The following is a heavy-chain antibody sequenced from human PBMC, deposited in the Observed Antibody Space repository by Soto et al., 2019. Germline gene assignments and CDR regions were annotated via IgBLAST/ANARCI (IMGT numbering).Heavy chain of an antibody. CDR1: GSIFVNYG. CDR3: AMVDNYVTPTPQDV. V-gene: IGHV1-18*01. J-gene: IGHJ6*02. D-gene: IGHD3-16*01. Sequence: QVQLVQSGDEVRKPGSSVKVSCKASGSIFVNYGIAWVRQAPGQGLEWLGWSTPYSGNTHYASKVQGRLTMTTDTSTSTAYMDLSSLTSDDTAVYYFAMVDNYVTPTPQDVWGQGTTVTVSS. CDR2: STPYSGNT.